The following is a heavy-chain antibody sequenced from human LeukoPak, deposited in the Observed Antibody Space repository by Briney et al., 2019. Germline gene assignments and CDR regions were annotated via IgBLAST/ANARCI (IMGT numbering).Heavy chain of an antibody. V-gene: IGHV1-8*03. J-gene: IGHJ4*02. Sequence: GASVKVSCKASGYTFTSYDINWVRQATGQGLEWMGWMNPNSGNTGYAQKFQGRVIITRNTSISTAYMELSSLRSEDTAVYYCARGFSWVQLQDYWGQGTLVTVSS. CDR3: ARGFSWVQLQDY. D-gene: IGHD6-13*01. CDR2: MNPNSGNT. CDR1: GYTFTSYD.